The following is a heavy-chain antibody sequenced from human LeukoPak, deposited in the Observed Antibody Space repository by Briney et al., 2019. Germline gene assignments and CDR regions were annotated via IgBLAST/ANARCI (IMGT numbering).Heavy chain of an antibody. D-gene: IGHD6-19*01. CDR2: IYHSGTS. V-gene: IGHV4-59*01. CDR3: ARVNSSGWGSYYYYYMDV. CDR1: GFTFNTYN. J-gene: IGHJ6*03. Sequence: GSLRLSCAASGFTFNTYNMNWVRQAPGKGLEWIGYIYHSGTSNYNPSLQSRVAMPVDTSKNQISLKVRSVTSADTAVYYCARVNSSGWGSYYYYYMDVWGKGTTVTISS.